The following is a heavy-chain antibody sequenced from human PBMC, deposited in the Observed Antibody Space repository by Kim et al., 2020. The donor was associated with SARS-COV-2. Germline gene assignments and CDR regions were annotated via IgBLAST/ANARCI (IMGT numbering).Heavy chain of an antibody. CDR3: EGYYFGMDV. J-gene: IGHJ6*02. CDR2: IDSNGSTK. CDR1: GFSLSNYW. V-gene: IGHV3-74*01. Sequence: GGSLRLSCAASGFSLSNYWMYWVRQVPGKGLVWVSRIDSNGSTKTYADSVKGRFTISRDRATNTLYLQMNSLRAEDTAVYYCEGYYFGMDVWGQGTTVTVSS.